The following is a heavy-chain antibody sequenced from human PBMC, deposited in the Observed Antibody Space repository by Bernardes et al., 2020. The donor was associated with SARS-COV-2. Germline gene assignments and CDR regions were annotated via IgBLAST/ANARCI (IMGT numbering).Heavy chain of an antibody. J-gene: IGHJ4*02. V-gene: IGHV3-30-3*01. CDR1: GFTFSNFA. CDR3: ARDIVFVTLPVGMLDY. CDR2: ISYGGSNK. D-gene: IGHD2-2*01. Sequence: GGSLRLSCVVSGFTFSNFALHWVRQAPGKGLEWVAVISYGGSNKYYADSVKGRFTISRDNSKNTLYLQMNSLRDEDTAVYYCARDIVFVTLPVGMLDYWGQGTLVTVSS.